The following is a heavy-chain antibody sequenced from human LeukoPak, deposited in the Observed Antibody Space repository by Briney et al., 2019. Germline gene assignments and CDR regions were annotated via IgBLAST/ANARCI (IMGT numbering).Heavy chain of an antibody. Sequence: PGGPLRLSCAASGFSFSSYEMNWVRQAPGKGLEWLSYMSSSGGTIYYADSVKGRFTISRDNEKNSLCLQMNSLRAEDTAVYYCARGMTGSYFGHFDYWGQGTLVTVSS. CDR2: MSSSGGTI. J-gene: IGHJ4*02. CDR3: ARGMTGSYFGHFDY. V-gene: IGHV3-48*03. CDR1: GFSFSSYE. D-gene: IGHD1-26*01.